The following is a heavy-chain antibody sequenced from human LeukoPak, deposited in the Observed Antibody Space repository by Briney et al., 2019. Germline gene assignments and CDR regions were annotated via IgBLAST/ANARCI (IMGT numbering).Heavy chain of an antibody. CDR3: AGSSGYWAFDI. CDR2: IGGSGGDT. CDR1: GFTFSNYG. V-gene: IGHV3-23*01. D-gene: IGHD3-22*01. Sequence: GATLRLSCAASGFTFSNYGMGWVRQTPGKGLEWVSAIGGSGGDTYYADSAKGRFTISRDNSKNTLYLQMHSLRAEDTALYYCAGSSGYWAFDIWGQGTMVTVSS. J-gene: IGHJ3*02.